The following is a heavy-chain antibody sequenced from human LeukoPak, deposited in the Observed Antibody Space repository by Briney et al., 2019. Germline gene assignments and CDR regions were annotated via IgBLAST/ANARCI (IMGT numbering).Heavy chain of an antibody. CDR1: GFTFSSYS. J-gene: IGHJ4*02. V-gene: IGHV3-21*01. CDR3: ARDLFAETYSPVELSGDY. Sequence: PGGSLRLSCAASGFTFSSYSMNWVRQAPGKGLEWVSSISSSSSYIYYADSVKGRFTISRDNAKNSLYLQMNSLRAEDTAVYYCARDLFAETYSPVELSGDYWGQGTLVTVSS. CDR2: ISSSSSYI. D-gene: IGHD3-16*02.